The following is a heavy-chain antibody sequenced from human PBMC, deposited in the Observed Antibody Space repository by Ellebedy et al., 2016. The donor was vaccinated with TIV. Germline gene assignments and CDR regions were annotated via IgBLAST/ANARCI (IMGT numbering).Heavy chain of an antibody. V-gene: IGHV3-43*01. CDR3: ARQSIYSGSYYRTEYYFDY. J-gene: IGHJ4*02. Sequence: GESLKISXAASGFTFDDYTMHWVRQAPGKGLEWVSLISWDGGSTYYADSVKGRFTISRDNSKNTLYLQMSSLRAEDTAVYYCARQSIYSGSYYRTEYYFDYWGQGTLVTVSS. CDR1: GFTFDDYT. CDR2: ISWDGGST. D-gene: IGHD1-26*01.